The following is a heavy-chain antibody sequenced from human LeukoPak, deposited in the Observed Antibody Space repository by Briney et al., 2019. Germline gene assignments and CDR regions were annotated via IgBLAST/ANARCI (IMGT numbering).Heavy chain of an antibody. CDR1: GLAFSSYA. D-gene: IGHD2-15*01. CDR2: FSVSGDST. Sequence: GGSLRLSCAASGLAFSSYAMSWVRQAPGKGLEWVAAFSVSGDSTYYADSVRGRFTISRDNSKNTLYLQMNSLRAEDTAVYYCAKEFYGSGFPGGAFDVWGPGTMVTVSS. V-gene: IGHV3-23*01. CDR3: AKEFYGSGFPGGAFDV. J-gene: IGHJ3*01.